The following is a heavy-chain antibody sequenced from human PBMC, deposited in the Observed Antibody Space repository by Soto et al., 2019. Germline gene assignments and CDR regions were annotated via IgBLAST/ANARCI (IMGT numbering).Heavy chain of an antibody. J-gene: IGHJ6*02. Sequence: PGGSLRLSCAASGFTFSSYGMHWVRQAPGKGLEWVAVIWYDGSNKYYADSVKGRFTISRDNSKNTLYLQMNSLRAEDTAVYYCARDYDFWSGYSHYYYYGMDVWGQGTTVTVSS. CDR2: IWYDGSNK. D-gene: IGHD3-3*01. V-gene: IGHV3-33*01. CDR1: GFTFSSYG. CDR3: ARDYDFWSGYSHYYYYGMDV.